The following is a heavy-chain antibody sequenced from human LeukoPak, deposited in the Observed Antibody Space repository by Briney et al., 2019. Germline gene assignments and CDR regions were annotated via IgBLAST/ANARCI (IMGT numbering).Heavy chain of an antibody. CDR1: GFTFSTYW. V-gene: IGHV3-7*01. D-gene: IGHD3-10*01. CDR3: AREFRGVISYFDY. Sequence: GGSLRLSCAASGFTFSTYWMNWFRQTPGKGLEWVAKIKADGGEKDHVASVKGRFTISRDNAKNSLYLQMNSLRAEDTAVYYCAREFRGVISYFDYWGQGTLVTVSS. J-gene: IGHJ4*02. CDR2: IKADGGEK.